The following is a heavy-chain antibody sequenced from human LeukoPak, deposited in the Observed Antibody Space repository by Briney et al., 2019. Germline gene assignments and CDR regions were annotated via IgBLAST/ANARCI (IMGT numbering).Heavy chain of an antibody. V-gene: IGHV4-30-4*01. CDR1: GGSISSGDYY. D-gene: IGHD5-18*01. CDR2: IYYSGST. J-gene: IGHJ6*02. Sequence: SQTLSLTCTVSGGSISSGDYYWSWIRQPPGKGLEWIGYIYYSGSTYYNPSLKSRVTISVDTSKNQFSQKLSSVTAADTAVYYCARGPFRGYSYGYPRYYYGMDVWGQGTTVTVSS. CDR3: ARGPFRGYSYGYPRYYYGMDV.